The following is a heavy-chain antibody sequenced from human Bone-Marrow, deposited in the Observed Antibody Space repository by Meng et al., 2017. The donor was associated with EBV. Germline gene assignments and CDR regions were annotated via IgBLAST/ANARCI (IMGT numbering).Heavy chain of an antibody. CDR1: GYTFTSYH. V-gene: IGHV1-46*01. J-gene: IGHJ4*02. CDR2: INPTGGST. CDR3: ARVRSGDSRDFDY. Sequence: QVQLVQSGAEVKKPXXSXKVXCKASGYTFTSYHLHWVRQAPGQGLEWMGIINPTGGSTTYAQKFQGRVTMTRETSTSTVYMELSSLRSEDTAVYYCARVRSGDSRDFDYWGQGTLVTVYS. D-gene: IGHD3-22*01.